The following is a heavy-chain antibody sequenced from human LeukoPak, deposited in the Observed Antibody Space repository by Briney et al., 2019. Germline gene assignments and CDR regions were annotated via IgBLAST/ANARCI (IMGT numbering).Heavy chain of an antibody. CDR3: ARDSGCGPPRGP. CDR1: GYTFTSYY. CDR2: INPGGGST. J-gene: IGHJ4*02. V-gene: IGHV1-46*01. Sequence: ASVKVSCKAPGYTFTSYYMHWVRQAPGQGLEGMGIINPGGGSTSYAQKFQGRVTMTRDTSTSTVYMELSSLRSEDTAVYYCARDSGCGPPRGPWGQGTLVTVSS. D-gene: IGHD1-26*01.